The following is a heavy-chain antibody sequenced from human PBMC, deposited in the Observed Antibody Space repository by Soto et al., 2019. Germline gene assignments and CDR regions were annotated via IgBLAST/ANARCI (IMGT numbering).Heavy chain of an antibody. CDR3: ARIVKELYYFDSSAYLPFDY. CDR2: IFSNDEK. V-gene: IGHV2-26*01. Sequence: QVTLKESGPVVVKPTETLTLTCTVSGFSLSNARLGVRWIRQPPGKALEWLAHIFSNDEKFYSTSLKSRLTISKDTSKSQVVLTMTNMDPVDTATYYCARIVKELYYFDSSAYLPFDYWGQGTLVTVSS. J-gene: IGHJ4*02. CDR1: GFSLSNARLG. D-gene: IGHD3-22*01.